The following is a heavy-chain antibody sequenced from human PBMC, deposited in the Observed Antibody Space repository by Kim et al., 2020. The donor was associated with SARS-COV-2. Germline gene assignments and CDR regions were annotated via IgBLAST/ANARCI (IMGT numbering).Heavy chain of an antibody. D-gene: IGHD3-22*01. V-gene: IGHV1-69*01. CDR3: ARADYYDSSGSWY. Sequence: YAQKFQGRVTITADESTSTAYMELSSLRSEDTAVYYCARADYYDSSGSWYWGQGTLVTVSS. J-gene: IGHJ4*02.